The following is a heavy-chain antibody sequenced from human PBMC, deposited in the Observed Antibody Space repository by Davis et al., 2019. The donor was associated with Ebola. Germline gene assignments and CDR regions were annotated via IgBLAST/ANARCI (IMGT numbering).Heavy chain of an antibody. CDR1: GYPFTGYG. J-gene: IGHJ4*02. D-gene: IGHD1-26*01. CDR2: ISPNNGDR. Sequence: ASVKVSCKTSGYPFTGYGIDWVRQAPGQTLEWLGWISPNNGDRKYAQTLQGRFTMTTDTSTRMAYLDLRSLRSDDTAVYYCVIHEPRVGNLDYWGQGTLVAVSS. V-gene: IGHV1-18*01. CDR3: VIHEPRVGNLDY.